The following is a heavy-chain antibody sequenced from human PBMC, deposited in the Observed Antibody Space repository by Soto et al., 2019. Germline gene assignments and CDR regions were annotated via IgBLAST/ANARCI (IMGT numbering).Heavy chain of an antibody. V-gene: IGHV1-69*13. Sequence: ASVKVSCKASGGTFSSYAISWVRQAPGQGLEWMGGIIPIFGTANYAQKFQGRVTITADESTSTAYMELSSLRSEDTAVYYCARGRYMTTVTTGYYYYGMDVWGQGTTVTVSS. J-gene: IGHJ6*02. D-gene: IGHD4-17*01. CDR1: GGTFSSYA. CDR2: IIPIFGTA. CDR3: ARGRYMTTVTTGYYYYGMDV.